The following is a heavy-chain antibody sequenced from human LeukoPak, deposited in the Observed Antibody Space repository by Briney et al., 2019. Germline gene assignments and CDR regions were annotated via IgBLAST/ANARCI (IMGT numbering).Heavy chain of an antibody. CDR1: GGSISSSNYY. Sequence: SETLSLTCTVSGGSISSSNYYWGWIRQPPGKGLEWIGTIYYTESTYYSPSLKSRVTISVDTSKNQFSLKLSSLTAADTAVYYCARQTSRPYSSGYDSWGQGILVTVSS. CDR3: ARQTSRPYSSGYDS. V-gene: IGHV4-39*01. J-gene: IGHJ4*02. CDR2: IYYTEST. D-gene: IGHD6-19*01.